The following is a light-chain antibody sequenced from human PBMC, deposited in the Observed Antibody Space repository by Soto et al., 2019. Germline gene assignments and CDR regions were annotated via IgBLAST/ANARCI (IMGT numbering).Light chain of an antibody. J-gene: IGKJ1*01. CDR1: QSISSW. CDR3: QHYNSYSPWT. V-gene: IGKV1-5*03. Sequence: DIQMTQSPSTLSASVGDRVIITCRASQSISSWLAWYQQKPGKAPKLLIYKASSLESGVPTRFSGSGSGTEFTLTISSLQPDDFATYYCQHYNSYSPWTFGQGTKVDIK. CDR2: KAS.